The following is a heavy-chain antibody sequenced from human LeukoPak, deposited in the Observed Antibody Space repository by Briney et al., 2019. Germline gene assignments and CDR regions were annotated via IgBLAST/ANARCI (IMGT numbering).Heavy chain of an antibody. Sequence: PGGSLRLSCAASGFTFSSYSMNWVRQAPGKGLEWVSSISSSSSYIYYADSVKGRFTISRDNAKNSLYLQMNSLRAEDTAVYYCARGAYDSSGYYYPSWFDPWGQGTLVTVS. CDR3: ARGAYDSSGYYYPSWFDP. V-gene: IGHV3-21*01. D-gene: IGHD3-22*01. CDR1: GFTFSSYS. CDR2: ISSSSSYI. J-gene: IGHJ5*02.